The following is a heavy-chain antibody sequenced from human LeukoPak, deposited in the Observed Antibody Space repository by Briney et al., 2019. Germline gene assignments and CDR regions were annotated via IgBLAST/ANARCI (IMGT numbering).Heavy chain of an antibody. CDR1: GGSVSSGSYY. V-gene: IGHV4-61*01. J-gene: IGHJ4*02. Sequence: SETLSLTCTVSGGSVSSGSYYWSWIRQPPGKGLEWMGYIYYSGSTNYNPSLKSRVTISVDTSKNQFSLKLSPVTAADTAVYYCARDYCSGGSCWMSDYWGQGTLVTVSS. CDR2: IYYSGST. CDR3: ARDYCSGGSCWMSDY. D-gene: IGHD2-15*01.